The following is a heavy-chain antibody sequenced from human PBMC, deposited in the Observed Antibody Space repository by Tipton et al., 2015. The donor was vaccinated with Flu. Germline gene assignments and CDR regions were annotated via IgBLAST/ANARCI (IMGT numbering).Heavy chain of an antibody. CDR1: GGSFGDYY. J-gene: IGHJ4*02. V-gene: IGHV4-34*01. CDR3: ARARGYCSGGHCYSYYFDY. D-gene: IGHD2-15*01. CDR2: INDSEIT. Sequence: TLSLTCAVYGGSFGDYYWNWIRQPPGKGLEWIGEINDSEITKYRPSLMSRLTISMDTSKNQFSLKLSSVTAADTAVYYCARARGYCSGGHCYSYYFDYWGQGTLVTVSS.